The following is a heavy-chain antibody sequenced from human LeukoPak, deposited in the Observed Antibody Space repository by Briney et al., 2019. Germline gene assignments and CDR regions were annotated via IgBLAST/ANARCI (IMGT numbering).Heavy chain of an antibody. CDR3: VRMGASLLPFDF. Sequence: SETLSLTCTVSGVSISSYDWSWIRQPPGKGLEWIGYISYSGSTDYNPSLKSRVTISVDTSKNQFSLKLSSVTAADTAVYFCVRMGASLLPFDFWGQGTLVTVSS. CDR2: ISYSGST. D-gene: IGHD1-26*01. CDR1: GVSISSYD. J-gene: IGHJ4*02. V-gene: IGHV4-59*08.